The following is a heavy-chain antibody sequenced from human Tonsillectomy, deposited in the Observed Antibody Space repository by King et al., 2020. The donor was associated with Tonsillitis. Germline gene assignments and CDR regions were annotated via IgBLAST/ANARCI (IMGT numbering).Heavy chain of an antibody. Sequence: VQLVESGGGLVQPGGSLRLSCAVSGFTFSSYAMSWVRQAPGKGLEWVSGISGSGGSTYYADSVKGRFTISRDSSKNTLYLQMNSLRAEDTAVYYCAKGGYYDSILGYFDYWGQGTLVTVSS. V-gene: IGHV3-23*04. CDR2: ISGSGGST. CDR3: AKGGYYDSILGYFDY. J-gene: IGHJ4*02. D-gene: IGHD3-22*01. CDR1: GFTFSSYA.